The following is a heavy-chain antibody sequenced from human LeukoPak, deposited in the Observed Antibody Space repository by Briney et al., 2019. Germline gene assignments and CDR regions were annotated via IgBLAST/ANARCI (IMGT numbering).Heavy chain of an antibody. CDR1: GGSINTYY. CDR2: IYSSGST. V-gene: IGHV4-59*08. J-gene: IGHJ6*03. Sequence: PSETLSLTCTVFGGSINTYYWSWIRQSPGKGLEFIGYIYSSGSTDYNPSLKSRVVISIDTSKSQFSLKMNSVTAADTAVYYCARRGTPYYYYYMDVWGKGTTATVSS. D-gene: IGHD3-16*01. CDR3: ARRGTPYYYYYMDV.